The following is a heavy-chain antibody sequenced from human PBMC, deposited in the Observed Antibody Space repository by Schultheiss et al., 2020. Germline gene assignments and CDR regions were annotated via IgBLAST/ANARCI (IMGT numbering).Heavy chain of an antibody. D-gene: IGHD6-13*01. CDR3: ARAGYSSRAIYYYYYGMDV. J-gene: IGHJ6*02. CDR2: IWYDGSNK. Sequence: GGSLRLSCAASGFTFSSYGMHWVRQAPGKGLEWVAVIWYDGSNKYYADSVKGRFTISRDNSKNTLYLQMNSLRAEDTAVYYCARAGYSSRAIYYYYYGMDVWGQGTTVTVSS. V-gene: IGHV3-33*01. CDR1: GFTFSSYG.